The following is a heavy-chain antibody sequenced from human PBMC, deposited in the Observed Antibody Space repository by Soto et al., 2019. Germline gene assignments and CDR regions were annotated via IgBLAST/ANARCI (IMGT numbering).Heavy chain of an antibody. CDR1: GGTFSSYA. V-gene: IGHV1-69*12. Sequence: QVQLVQSGAEVKKPGSSVKVSCKASGGTFSSYAISWVRQAPGQGLEWMGGIIPILGTANYAQKFQGRVTITADESTSTAYMELSSLRSEDTAVYYCARCAGYCISTSCYGNWFDPWGQGTLVTVSS. CDR2: IIPILGTA. J-gene: IGHJ5*02. D-gene: IGHD2-2*03. CDR3: ARCAGYCISTSCYGNWFDP.